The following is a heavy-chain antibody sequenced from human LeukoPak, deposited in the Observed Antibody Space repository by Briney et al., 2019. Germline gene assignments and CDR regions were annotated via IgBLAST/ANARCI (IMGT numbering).Heavy chain of an antibody. J-gene: IGHJ6*03. CDR2: ISYDGRNK. D-gene: IGHD1-14*01. V-gene: IGHV3-30*04. CDR1: GFTFSSHA. CDR3: ARDLTGSMDV. Sequence: PGGSLRLSCAASGFTFSSHAIHWVRQAPGKGLEWVAVISYDGRNKYYADSVKGRFTISRDNSKNTLYLQMNSLRADDTAMYYCARDLTGSMDVWGKGTTVTVSS.